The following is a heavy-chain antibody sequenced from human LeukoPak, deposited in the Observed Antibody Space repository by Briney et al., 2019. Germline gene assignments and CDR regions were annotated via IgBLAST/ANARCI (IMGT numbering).Heavy chain of an antibody. D-gene: IGHD5-12*01. V-gene: IGHV1-46*01. J-gene: IGHJ6*02. CDR1: GYTFTNYP. CDR3: ARDDVVAGPFYYYGMDV. Sequence: AAVKVSCKASGYTFTNYPMHWVRQAPAQGLEWMGIINPSDSSTNYAQRFQGRVTLTSDTSTSTVYMDLSSLRSEDTAVYFCARDDVVAGPFYYYGMDVWGQGTTVTVSS. CDR2: INPSDSST.